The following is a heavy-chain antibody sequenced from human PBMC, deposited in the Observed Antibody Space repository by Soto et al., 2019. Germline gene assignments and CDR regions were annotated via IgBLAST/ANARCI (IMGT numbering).Heavy chain of an antibody. Sequence: PGWSLRLSCASSVFTFSTYAMNWVRQPPGKGLEWVSSISGSGAYTYYADSVQGRFTISRDNSKNTLNLQMNSLRAEDTAVYYCARDRHPYSTKYYFDYWGQGTLVTVSS. V-gene: IGHV3-23*01. CDR2: ISGSGAYT. J-gene: IGHJ4*02. D-gene: IGHD2-2*01. CDR1: VFTFSTYA. CDR3: ARDRHPYSTKYYFDY.